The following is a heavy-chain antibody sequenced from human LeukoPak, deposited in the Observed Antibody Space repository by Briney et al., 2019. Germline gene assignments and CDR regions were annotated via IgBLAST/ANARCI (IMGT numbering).Heavy chain of an antibody. Sequence: GASVKVSCKASGYTFTSYYMHWVRQAPGQGLEWMGWINPNSGGTNYAQKFQGWVTMTRDTSISTAYMELSRLRSDDTAVYYCARALPYSSGWYDQYYFDYWGQGTLVAVSS. J-gene: IGHJ4*02. CDR3: ARALPYSSGWYDQYYFDY. CDR1: GYTFTSYY. D-gene: IGHD6-19*01. CDR2: INPNSGGT. V-gene: IGHV1-2*04.